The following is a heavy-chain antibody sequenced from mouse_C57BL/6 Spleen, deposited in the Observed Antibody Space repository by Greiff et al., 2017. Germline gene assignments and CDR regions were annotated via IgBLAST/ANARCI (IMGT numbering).Heavy chain of an antibody. J-gene: IGHJ4*01. CDR3: ARRDGRGSNAMDY. CDR2: IDPNSGGT. Sequence: QVQLQQPGAELVKPGASVKLSCKASGYTFTSYWMHWVKQRPGRGLEWIGRIDPNSGGTKYNEKFKSKATLTVDKPSSTAYMQRSSLTSEDSAVYYCARRDGRGSNAMDYWGQGTSVTVSS. CDR1: GYTFTSYW. V-gene: IGHV1-72*01.